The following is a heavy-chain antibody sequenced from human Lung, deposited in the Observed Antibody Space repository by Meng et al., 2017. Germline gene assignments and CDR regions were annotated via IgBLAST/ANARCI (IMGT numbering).Heavy chain of an antibody. CDR3: ARGPTTMAHDFDY. D-gene: IGHD4-11*01. J-gene: IGHJ4*02. CDR1: GGSFSDYY. CDR2: INHSGST. V-gene: IGHV4-34*01. Sequence: QVQLQQLGAGLLKPSETLSLTCVVSGGSFSDYYWSWIRQPPGKGLEWIGEINHSGSTNYNPSIESRATISVDTSQNNLSLKLSSVTAADSAVYYCARGPTTMAHDFDYWGQGTLVTVSS.